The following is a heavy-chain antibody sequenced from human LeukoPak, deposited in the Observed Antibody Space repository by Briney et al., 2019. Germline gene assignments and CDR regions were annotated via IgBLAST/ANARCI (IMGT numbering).Heavy chain of an antibody. J-gene: IGHJ4*02. D-gene: IGHD2-15*01. CDR3: AKAPVTTCRGAFCYPFDY. Sequence: PGGSPRLSCAASGFTFSSYAMHWVRQAPGKGLEWVSAISDTGNTYHADSVKGRFTISRDSSKNTLFLQMNRLRPEDAAVYYCAKAPVTTCRGAFCYPFDYWGLGTLVTVSS. CDR2: ISDTGNT. V-gene: IGHV3-23*01. CDR1: GFTFSSYA.